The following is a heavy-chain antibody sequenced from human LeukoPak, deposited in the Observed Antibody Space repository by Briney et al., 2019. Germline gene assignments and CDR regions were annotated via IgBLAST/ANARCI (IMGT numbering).Heavy chain of an antibody. D-gene: IGHD6-13*01. CDR2: ISYDGSNK. J-gene: IGHJ4*02. V-gene: IGHV3-30*03. Sequence: GGSLRLSCAASGFTFSSYGMHWVRQAPGKGLEWVAVISYDGSNKYYADSVKGRFTISRDNSKNTLYLQMNSLRAEDTAVYYCARGYIAAAGTGFDYWGQGTLVTVSS. CDR1: GFTFSSYG. CDR3: ARGYIAAAGTGFDY.